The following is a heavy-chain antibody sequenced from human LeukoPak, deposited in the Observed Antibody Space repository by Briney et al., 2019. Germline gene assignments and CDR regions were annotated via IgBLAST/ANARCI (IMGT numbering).Heavy chain of an antibody. Sequence: SETLSLTCTVSGGSISSSSYYWGWIRQPPGKGPEWIGTIYYSESTYYNPSLTSRVTISVDTSKNQFSLNLSSVTAADTAVYYCARHFTMRISGNPYYYYMDVWGKGTTVTVSS. J-gene: IGHJ6*03. CDR3: ARHFTMRISGNPYYYYMDV. CDR1: GGSISSSSYY. D-gene: IGHD3-10*01. V-gene: IGHV4-39*01. CDR2: IYYSEST.